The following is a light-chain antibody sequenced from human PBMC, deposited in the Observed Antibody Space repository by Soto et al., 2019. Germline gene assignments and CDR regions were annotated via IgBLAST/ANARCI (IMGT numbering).Light chain of an antibody. Sequence: DIQMTQSPSSLSASVGDRVTITCRASQGIGNDLGWYQQKPGTAPKRLIYAASSLKSGVPSRFSGSGSGTEFTLTISTLQPKDIVTYYCRQYNSSLRTSGQGNTLAIK. CDR1: QGIGND. V-gene: IGKV1-17*01. CDR2: AAS. CDR3: RQYNSSLRT. J-gene: IGKJ2*02.